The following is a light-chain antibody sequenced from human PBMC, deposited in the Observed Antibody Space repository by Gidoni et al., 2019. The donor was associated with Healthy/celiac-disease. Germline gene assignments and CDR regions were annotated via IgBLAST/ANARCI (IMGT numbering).Light chain of an antibody. CDR3: QQYGSSQT. CDR1: QSVSSSY. V-gene: IGKV3-20*01. CDR2: GAS. Sequence: EIVLTQSPGTLSLSPGERATLSCRASQSVSSSYLACYQQKPGQAPRLLIYGASSRATGLPDRFSGSGSGTDFTLTISRLEPEDFAVYYCQQYGSSQTFGQGTKVEIK. J-gene: IGKJ1*01.